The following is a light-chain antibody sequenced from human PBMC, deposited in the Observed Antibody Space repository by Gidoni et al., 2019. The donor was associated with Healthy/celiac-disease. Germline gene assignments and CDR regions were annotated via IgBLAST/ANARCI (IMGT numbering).Light chain of an antibody. CDR1: QSVSSY. V-gene: IGKV3-11*01. Sequence: EIVLTQSPATLSLSPGERATLSCRASQSVSSYLAWYQQKPGQATRLLIYDASNRATGITARFSGSGSGTDFTITISSLEHEDFAVYYCQQRSNWPPYTFGQGTKLEIK. CDR3: QQRSNWPPYT. J-gene: IGKJ2*01. CDR2: DAS.